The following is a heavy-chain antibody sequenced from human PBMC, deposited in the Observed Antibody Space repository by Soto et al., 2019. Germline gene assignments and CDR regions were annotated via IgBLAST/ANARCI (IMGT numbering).Heavy chain of an antibody. D-gene: IGHD6-19*01. CDR1: GFTFSSYW. Sequence: PGGSLRLSCAASGFTFSSYWMHWVRQSPGKGLVWVSRLNSDGSSTSYADSVKGRFTISRDNSKNTLYLQMTSLRAEGTGIYYCEEDFPTIGVAGTRVYFAYWGQGTLVTVSS. V-gene: IGHV3-74*01. CDR3: EEDFPTIGVAGTRVYFAY. CDR2: LNSDGSST. J-gene: IGHJ4*02.